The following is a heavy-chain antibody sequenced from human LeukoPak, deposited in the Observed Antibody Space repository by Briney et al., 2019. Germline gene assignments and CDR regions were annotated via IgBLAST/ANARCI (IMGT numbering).Heavy chain of an antibody. D-gene: IGHD4-17*01. J-gene: IGHJ4*02. CDR1: GLTFSNYW. Sequence: GGSLRLSCAVSGLTFSNYWMSWGRQAPGKGLEWVANINQDGSAKYYVVSVKGRFTISRDNAKNSLFLHMNSLRAEDTALYFCARVPATVKADYWGQGTLVTVSS. CDR2: INQDGSAK. CDR3: ARVPATVKADY. V-gene: IGHV3-7*04.